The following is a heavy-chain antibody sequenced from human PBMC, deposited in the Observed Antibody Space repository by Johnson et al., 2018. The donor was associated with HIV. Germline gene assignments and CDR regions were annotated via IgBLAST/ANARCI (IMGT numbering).Heavy chain of an antibody. J-gene: IGHJ3*02. V-gene: IGHV3-30-3*02. CDR3: AKQNRGAFDI. Sequence: VQLVESGGGVVQPGRSLRLSCAASGFTFSSYAMHWVRQAPGKGLEWVAVISYDGSNKYYADSVKGRFTISRDTSKNTLYFQMNGLRAEDTAVYYCAKQNRGAFDIWGQGTMVTVSS. CDR1: GFTFSSYA. CDR2: ISYDGSNK.